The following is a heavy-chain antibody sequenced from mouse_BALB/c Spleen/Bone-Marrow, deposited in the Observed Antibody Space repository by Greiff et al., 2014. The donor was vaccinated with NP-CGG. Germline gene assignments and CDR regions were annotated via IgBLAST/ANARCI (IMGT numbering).Heavy chain of an antibody. D-gene: IGHD1-1*01. CDR3: ARVFYDSTSVY. J-gene: IGHJ2*01. CDR2: IYPGDGDT. CDR1: GYTFTGYW. Sequence: QVQLKESGAELARPGASVKLSCKASGYTFTGYWMQWVKQRPGQGLEWIGIIYPGDGDTRYTKKFKGKATLTADKSSSTAYMQLRNLASEDSAVYYCARVFYDSTSVYWGQGTTLTVSS. V-gene: IGHV1-87*01.